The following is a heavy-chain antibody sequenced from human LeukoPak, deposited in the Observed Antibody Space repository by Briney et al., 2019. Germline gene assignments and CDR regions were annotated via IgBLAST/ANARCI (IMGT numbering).Heavy chain of an antibody. V-gene: IGHV1-8*01. D-gene: IGHD4-23*01. CDR2: INPMGMR. CDR3: ARGRQSEL. Sequence: ASVKVSCKASGYPFTIYDINWVRQAAGQGLEWVGWINPMGMRAYAQKFQGRVSMTTNTSINTAYMELSSLRSDDTAVYYCARGRQSELRGQGTLVTVSS. J-gene: IGHJ4*02. CDR1: GYPFTIYD.